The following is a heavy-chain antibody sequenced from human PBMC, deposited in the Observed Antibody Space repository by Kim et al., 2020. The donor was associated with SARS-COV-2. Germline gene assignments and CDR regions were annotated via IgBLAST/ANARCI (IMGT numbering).Heavy chain of an antibody. J-gene: IGHJ4*02. V-gene: IGHV3-23*01. Sequence: GGSLRLSCAASGFTFSSYAMSWVRQAPGKGLEWVSAISGSGGSTYYADSVKGRFTISRDNSKNTLYLQMNSLRAEDTAVYYCAKDGGLWFGELSYFFDYWGQGTLVTVSS. D-gene: IGHD3-10*01. CDR1: GFTFSSYA. CDR3: AKDGGLWFGELSYFFDY. CDR2: ISGSGGST.